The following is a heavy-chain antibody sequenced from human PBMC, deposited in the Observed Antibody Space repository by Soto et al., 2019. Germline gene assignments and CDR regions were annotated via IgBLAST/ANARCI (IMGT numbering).Heavy chain of an antibody. D-gene: IGHD1-26*01. V-gene: IGHV3-48*01. CDR1: GFSFSNYA. CDR3: ARDPSRGSDWARYLDL. CDR2: ISGSSSNR. J-gene: IGHJ2*01. Sequence: EVQLVESGGGLVQPGGSLRLSGAASGFSFSNYAMDWVRKAPGKGLERVSYISGSSSNRRYADSVKGRFTISRDNAKSSVYLQMNSLRADDTAVYYCARDPSRGSDWARYLDLWGRGTLVTVSS.